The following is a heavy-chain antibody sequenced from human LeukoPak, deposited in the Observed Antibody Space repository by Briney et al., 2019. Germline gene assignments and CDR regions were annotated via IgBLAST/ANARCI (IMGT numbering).Heavy chain of an antibody. CDR3: ARGELPNLYDSSGYYRARGNWFDP. Sequence: QPGGSLRLSCAASGFTFSSYAMSWVRQAPGKGLEWVSAISGSGGSTYYADSVKGRFTISRDNSKNTLYLQMNSLRAEDTAVYYCARGELPNLYDSSGYYRARGNWFDPWGQGTLVTVSS. CDR1: GFTFSSYA. D-gene: IGHD3-22*01. CDR2: ISGSGGST. J-gene: IGHJ5*02. V-gene: IGHV3-23*01.